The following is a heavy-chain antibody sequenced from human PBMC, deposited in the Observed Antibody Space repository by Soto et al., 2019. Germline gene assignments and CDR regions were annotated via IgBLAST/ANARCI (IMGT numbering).Heavy chain of an antibody. D-gene: IGHD3-10*01. J-gene: IGHJ4*02. Sequence: QVQLQQWGAGLLKPSETLSLTCAVYGGSFSDYSWTWIRQPPGKALEWIGQINHSGSANYSPSLKGRVTIPVGTPKNQFSLELTSVPAAGTAVYYCARRLFSEDSYSGGWYYFDYWGQGTLVTVSS. CDR2: INHSGSA. CDR3: ARRLFSEDSYSGGWYYFDY. CDR1: GGSFSDYS. V-gene: IGHV4-34*01.